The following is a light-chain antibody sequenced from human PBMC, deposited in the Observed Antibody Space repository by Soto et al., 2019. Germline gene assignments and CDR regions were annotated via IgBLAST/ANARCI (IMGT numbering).Light chain of an antibody. Sequence: DIPLTQSPSFLSASVGDRVTITCRASQGVSSFLAWYQQKPGKAPKLLIYDASTLQSGVPSRFSGSGSGTEFTLTISSLQPEDFATYYCQHLNSYPTLTFGGGTKVEIK. V-gene: IGKV1-9*01. CDR1: QGVSSF. CDR2: DAS. J-gene: IGKJ4*01. CDR3: QHLNSYPTLT.